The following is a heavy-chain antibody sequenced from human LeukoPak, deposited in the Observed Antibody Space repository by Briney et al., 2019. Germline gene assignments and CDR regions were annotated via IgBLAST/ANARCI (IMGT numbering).Heavy chain of an antibody. CDR3: AKCILTGYYKGYMDV. CDR1: GFIFSNYG. CDR2: VRVDGHTT. J-gene: IGHJ6*03. Sequence: GGSLRLSCVASGFIFSNYGMSWVRQVPGKGLEWVSSVRVDGHTTFYADSVKGRFTISRDNSKNTLYLQMNSLRAEDTAVYYCAKCILTGYYKGYMDVWGKGTTVTISS. V-gene: IGHV3-23*01. D-gene: IGHD3-9*01.